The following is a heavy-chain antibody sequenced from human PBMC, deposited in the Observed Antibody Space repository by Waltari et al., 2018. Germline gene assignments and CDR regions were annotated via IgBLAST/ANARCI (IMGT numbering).Heavy chain of an antibody. V-gene: IGHV4-61*02. CDR3: ARVGSVRIGGGRNWYFDL. Sequence: QVQLQESGPGLVKPSQTLSLTCTVSGVSISSGSYYWSWIRSTAGKGLEWIGRIYTSGSTNYNPSLKSRVTISVDTSKNQFSLKLSSVTAADTAVYYCARVGSVRIGGGRNWYFDLWGRGTLVTVSS. CDR1: GVSISSGSYY. CDR2: IYTSGST. J-gene: IGHJ2*01. D-gene: IGHD1-26*01.